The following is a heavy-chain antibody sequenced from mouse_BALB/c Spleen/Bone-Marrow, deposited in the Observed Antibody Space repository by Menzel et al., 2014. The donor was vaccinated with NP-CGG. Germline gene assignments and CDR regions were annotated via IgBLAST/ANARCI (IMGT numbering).Heavy chain of an antibody. CDR1: GFNIKDTY. CDR3: SSYRYGWYFDV. Sequence: EVQLQQSGAELVKPGASVKLSCTASGFNIKDTYLHWVKQRPEQGLDWIGRIDPAIFTKYDPKFQGKATITADTSSDTAYLHLSSLTSEDTAVYYCSSYRYGWYFDVWGAGTTVTVSS. J-gene: IGHJ1*01. CDR2: IDPAIFT. D-gene: IGHD2-14*01. V-gene: IGHV14-3*02.